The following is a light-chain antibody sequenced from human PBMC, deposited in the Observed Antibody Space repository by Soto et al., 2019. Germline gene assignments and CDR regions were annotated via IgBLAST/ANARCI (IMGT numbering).Light chain of an antibody. V-gene: IGKV1-39*01. CDR3: QQSYSTPWT. CDR2: AAS. CDR1: QSISSD. Sequence: DIQMTQSPSSLSASLGDRVTITCRAGQSISSDLNCYQHKPGKAPKPLIYAASRLQRGVPSRFSGSGSGTDFTLTISSLQPEDFATYYCQQSYSTPWTFGQGTKVDI. J-gene: IGKJ1*01.